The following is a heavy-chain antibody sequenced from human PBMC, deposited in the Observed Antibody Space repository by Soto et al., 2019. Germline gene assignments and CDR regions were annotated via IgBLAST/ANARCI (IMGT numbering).Heavy chain of an antibody. J-gene: IGHJ6*03. CDR1: GGSISSYY. Sequence: SETLSLTCTVSGGSISSYYWSWIRQPPGKGLEWIGYIYYSGSTNYNPSLKSRVTISVDTSKNQFSLKLSSVTAADTAVYYCARIYSGYDYYYYYYMHVWGKGTTVTVSS. CDR3: ARIYSGYDYYYYYYMHV. D-gene: IGHD5-12*01. V-gene: IGHV4-59*01. CDR2: IYYSGST.